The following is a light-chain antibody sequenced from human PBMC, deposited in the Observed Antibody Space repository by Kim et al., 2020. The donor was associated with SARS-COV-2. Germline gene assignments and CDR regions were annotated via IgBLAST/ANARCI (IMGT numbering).Light chain of an antibody. CDR3: QHNGSS. J-gene: IGKJ4*01. CDR1: QTINSAY. Sequence: PSLAPGERATLSCRASQTINSAYLAWYLQKPGQAPRLLIYGAFSRATGVPDRFSGSGSGTDFTLTITRLEPEDFAVYYCQHNGSSFGGGTKVDIK. V-gene: IGKV3-20*01. CDR2: GAF.